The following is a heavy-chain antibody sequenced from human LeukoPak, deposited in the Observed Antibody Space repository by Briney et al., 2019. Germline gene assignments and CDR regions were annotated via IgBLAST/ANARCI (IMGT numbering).Heavy chain of an antibody. CDR2: ISSSSSYI. CDR1: GFTFSSYS. J-gene: IGHJ4*02. CDR3: ARDPSVWGSYRHDY. Sequence: GGSLRLSCAASGFTFSSYSMNWVRQAPGKGLEWVSSISSSSSYIYYADSVKGRFTISGDNAKNSLYLQMNSLRAEDTAVYYCARDPSVWGSYRHDYWGQGTLVTVSS. D-gene: IGHD3-16*02. V-gene: IGHV3-21*01.